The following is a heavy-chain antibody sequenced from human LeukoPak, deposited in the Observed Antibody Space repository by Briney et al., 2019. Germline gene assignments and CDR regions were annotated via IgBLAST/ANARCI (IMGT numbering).Heavy chain of an antibody. CDR3: ARSWFSTGPADY. V-gene: IGHV4-38-2*01. CDR1: GFTFNDAW. J-gene: IGHJ4*02. Sequence: SGGSLRLSCAASGFTFNDAWMNWVRQAPGKGLEWIGSIFHSGSTYYNPSLKSRVTISVDTYKNQFSLKLTSVNAADTAVYYCARSWFSTGPADYWGQGTPVTVSS. D-gene: IGHD6-13*01. CDR2: IFHSGST.